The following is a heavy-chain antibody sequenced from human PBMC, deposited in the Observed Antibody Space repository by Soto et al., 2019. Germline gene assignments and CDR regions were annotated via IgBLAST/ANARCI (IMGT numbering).Heavy chain of an antibody. CDR3: AKGAELMVYGVDFDY. Sequence: GGSLSLSCAASGFTFSSYAMSWVRQAPGKGLEWVSAISGSGGSTHYADSVKGRFTISRDNSKNTLYLQMNSLRAEDTAVYYCAKGAELMVYGVDFDYWGQGTLVTVSS. D-gene: IGHD2-8*01. CDR2: ISGSGGST. J-gene: IGHJ4*02. CDR1: GFTFSSYA. V-gene: IGHV3-23*01.